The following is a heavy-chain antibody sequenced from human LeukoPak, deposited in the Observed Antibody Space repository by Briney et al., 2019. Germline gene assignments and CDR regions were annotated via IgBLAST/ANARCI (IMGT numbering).Heavy chain of an antibody. CDR1: GFTFSSYW. D-gene: IGHD5-18*01. CDR3: ARVNSYDFDY. CDR2: ISSSSSTI. Sequence: SGGSLRLSCAASGFTFSSYWMSWVRQAPGKGLEWVSYISSSSSTIYYADSVKGRFTISRDNAKNSLYLQMNSLRAEDTAVYYCARVNSYDFDYWGQGTLVTVSS. J-gene: IGHJ4*02. V-gene: IGHV3-48*01.